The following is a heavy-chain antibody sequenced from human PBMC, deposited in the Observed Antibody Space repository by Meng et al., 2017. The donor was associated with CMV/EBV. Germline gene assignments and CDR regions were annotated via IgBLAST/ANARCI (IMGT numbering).Heavy chain of an antibody. CDR3: ARDLYSSSSGYYYYGMDV. Sequence: GGSLRLSCAASGFTSSSYWMHWVRQAPGKGLVWVSRINSDGSSTSYADSVKGRFTISRDNAKNTLYMQMNSLRAEDTAVYYCARDLYSSSSGYYYYGMDVWGQGTTVTRLL. CDR1: GFTSSSYW. D-gene: IGHD6-6*01. V-gene: IGHV3-74*01. CDR2: INSDGSST. J-gene: IGHJ6*02.